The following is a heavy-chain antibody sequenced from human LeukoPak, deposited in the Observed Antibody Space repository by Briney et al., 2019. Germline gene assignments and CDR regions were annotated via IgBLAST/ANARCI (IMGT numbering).Heavy chain of an antibody. CDR1: GYSISSGYY. V-gene: IGHV4-38-2*02. CDR2: IYHSGST. Sequence: PSETLSLTCSVSGYSISSGYYWGWLRQPPGKGLEWIGIIYHSGSTSYNPSLKSRVTISLDTSKNQFSLRLSSLTVADTAVYYCARDHLGYASSPWGQGTLVTVSS. J-gene: IGHJ5*02. D-gene: IGHD2-2*01. CDR3: ARDHLGYASSP.